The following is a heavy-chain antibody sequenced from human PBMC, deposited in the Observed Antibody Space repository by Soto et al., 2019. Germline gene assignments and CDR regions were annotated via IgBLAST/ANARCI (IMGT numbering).Heavy chain of an antibody. CDR1: GGTFSAYA. J-gene: IGHJ4*02. CDR2: IIPIFGTA. D-gene: IGHD3-9*01. CDR3: ARDLGPYDILTGPLGY. Sequence: GASVKVSCKASGGTFSAYAISWVRQAPGPGLEWMGGIIPIFGTANYAQKLQGRVTITADESTSTAYMELSSLRSEDTAVYYCARDLGPYDILTGPLGYWGQGTLVTVSS. V-gene: IGHV1-69*13.